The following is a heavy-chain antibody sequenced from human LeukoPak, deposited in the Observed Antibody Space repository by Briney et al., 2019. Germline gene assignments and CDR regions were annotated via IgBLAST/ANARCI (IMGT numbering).Heavy chain of an antibody. Sequence: GGSLRLSCAASGFTFSSYAMSWVRQAPGKGLEWVSVISGSSTSISHADFVKGRFTISRDNSKNTLFLQMNSLRAEDTAVYYCATLGLGRFFTGEGGYWGQGTLVTVSS. CDR3: ATLGLGRFFTGEGGY. V-gene: IGHV3-23*01. CDR1: GFTFSSYA. CDR2: ISGSSTSI. J-gene: IGHJ4*02. D-gene: IGHD3-3*01.